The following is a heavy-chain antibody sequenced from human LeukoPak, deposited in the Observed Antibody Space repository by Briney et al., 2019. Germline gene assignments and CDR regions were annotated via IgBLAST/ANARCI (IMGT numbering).Heavy chain of an antibody. CDR3: AKVPHCSSTSCYYGYYYYGMDV. CDR2: IKGDG. CDR1: GFTFSSYW. V-gene: IGHV3-74*01. J-gene: IGHJ6*02. D-gene: IGHD2-2*01. Sequence: PGGSLRLSCAASGFTFSSYWMHWVRHTPGKGLVWVSRIKGDGSYADSVKGRFTISRDNAKNTLYLQMNSLRAEDTAVYYCAKVPHCSSTSCYYGYYYYGMDVWGQGTTVTVSS.